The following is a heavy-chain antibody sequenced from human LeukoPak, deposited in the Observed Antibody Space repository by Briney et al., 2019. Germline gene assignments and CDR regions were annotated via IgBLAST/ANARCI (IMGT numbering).Heavy chain of an antibody. CDR2: ISGSGGST. CDR1: GFTFSSYA. D-gene: IGHD1-26*01. CDR3: AKDEIVGATIYYYYYYMDV. Sequence: GGSLRLSCAASGFTFSSYAMSWVRQAPGKGLEWVSAISGSGGSTYYADSVKGRFTISRDNSKNTLYLQMNSLRAEDTAVYYCAKDEIVGATIYYYYYYMDVWGKGTTVTVS. V-gene: IGHV3-23*01. J-gene: IGHJ6*03.